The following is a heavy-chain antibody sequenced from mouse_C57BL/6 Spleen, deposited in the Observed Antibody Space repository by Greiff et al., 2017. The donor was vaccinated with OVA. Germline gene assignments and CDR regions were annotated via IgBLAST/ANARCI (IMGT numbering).Heavy chain of an antibody. J-gene: IGHJ2*01. CDR2: ISYDGSN. V-gene: IGHV3-6*01. D-gene: IGHD1-1*01. Sequence: ESGPGLVKPSQSLSLTCSVTGYSITSGYYWNWIRQLPGNKLEWMGYISYDGSNNYNSYLKNRLPITRDTSKNQFFLKLNSVTTEDTATYDCARGPGSSYDYWGQGTTLTVSS. CDR1: GYSITSGYY. CDR3: ARGPGSSYDY.